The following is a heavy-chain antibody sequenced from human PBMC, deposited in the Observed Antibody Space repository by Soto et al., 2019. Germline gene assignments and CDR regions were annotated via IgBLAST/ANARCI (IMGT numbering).Heavy chain of an antibody. CDR1: GFTFYNYA. Sequence: YLRLSCAASGFTFYNYAMNLVRQAPGKGLEWGSTIDYDGVNKHYADCVKGRFTVSRDDSKDTVDLQMNSLRAEDTAVYYWVSWGEDYFEFWGKGPLVTVS. V-gene: IGHV3-23*01. J-gene: IGHJ4*02. CDR3: VSWGEDYFEF. D-gene: IGHD3-16*01. CDR2: IDYDGVNK.